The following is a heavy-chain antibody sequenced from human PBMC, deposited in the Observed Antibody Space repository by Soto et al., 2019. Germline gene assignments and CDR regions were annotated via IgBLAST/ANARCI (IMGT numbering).Heavy chain of an antibody. CDR1: GFTFTSSA. J-gene: IGHJ5*02. CDR2: IVVGSGNT. Sequence: SVKVSCKASGFTFTSSAVQWVRQARGQRLEWIGWIVVGSGNTNYAQKFQERVTITRDMSTSTAYMELSSLRSEDTAVYFCARKDKSGCFNWFDPWGQGTLVTVSS. CDR3: ARKDKSGCFNWFDP. V-gene: IGHV1-58*01. D-gene: IGHD3-22*01.